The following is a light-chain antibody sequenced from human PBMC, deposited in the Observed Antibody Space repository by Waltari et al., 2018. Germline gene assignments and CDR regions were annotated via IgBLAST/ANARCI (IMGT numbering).Light chain of an antibody. Sequence: SYVLTQPPSVSVAPGETARITCGGDNIGSYSVHWYQQKPGQAPVLVIRYDSDRPSGVPERLSGSNSANTATLTISRVEAGDEANYYCQVWHAAIDPGVFGTGTEVTV. CDR1: NIGSYS. J-gene: IGLJ1*01. V-gene: IGLV3-21*04. CDR2: YDS. CDR3: QVWHAAIDPGV.